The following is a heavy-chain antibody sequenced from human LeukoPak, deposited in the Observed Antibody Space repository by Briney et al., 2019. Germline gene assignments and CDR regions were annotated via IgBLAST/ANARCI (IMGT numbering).Heavy chain of an antibody. CDR2: INPNSGGT. D-gene: IGHD3-10*01. V-gene: IGHV1-2*02. Sequence: ASVKVSCKASGYTFANYYIHWVRQAPGQGLEWMGWINPNSGGTKYAQKFQGRVTMTRDTSISTAYMELSTLRSDDTAMYYCARDTGSSPGDYWGQGTLVTVSS. CDR3: ARDTGSSPGDY. CDR1: GYTFANYY. J-gene: IGHJ4*02.